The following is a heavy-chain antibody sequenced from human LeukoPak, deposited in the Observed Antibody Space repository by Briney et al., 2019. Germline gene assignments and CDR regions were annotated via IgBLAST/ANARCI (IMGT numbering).Heavy chain of an antibody. D-gene: IGHD5-18*01. CDR3: ARDAEDTAGLDY. V-gene: IGHV1-46*01. CDR1: GYTFTSYD. J-gene: IGHJ4*02. Sequence: ASVKVSCKASGYTFTSYDINWVRQGTGQGLEWMGIINPSGGSTSYAQKFQGRVTMTRDTSTSTVYMELSSLRSEDTAVYYCARDAEDTAGLDYWGQGTLVTVSS. CDR2: INPSGGST.